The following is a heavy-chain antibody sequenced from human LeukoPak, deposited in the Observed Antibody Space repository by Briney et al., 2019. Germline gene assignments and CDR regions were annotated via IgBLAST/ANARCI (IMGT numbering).Heavy chain of an antibody. CDR1: GFTFDDYA. D-gene: IGHD3-9*01. CDR2: ISWNSGSI. Sequence: PGGSLRLSCAASGFTFDDYAMHWVRQAPGKGLEWVSGISWNSGSIGYADSVKGRFTISRDNAKNSLYLRMNSLRAEDTALYYCAKDASRYYDILTGPMDVWGQGTTVTVSS. CDR3: AKDASRYYDILTGPMDV. J-gene: IGHJ6*02. V-gene: IGHV3-9*01.